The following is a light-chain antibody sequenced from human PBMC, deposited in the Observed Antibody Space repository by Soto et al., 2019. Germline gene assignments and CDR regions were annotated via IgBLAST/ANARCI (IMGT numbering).Light chain of an antibody. V-gene: IGLV1-51*01. CDR2: DNN. CDR1: SFNIGNNY. CDR3: GTWDSSLSVWV. Sequence: QSVLTQPPSVSAAPGQKVIISCSGSSFNIGNNYVSWYQQLPGTAPKFLIYDNNQRPSGIPDRFSGSKSGTSATLGITGLQTGDEADYYCGTWDSSLSVWVFGGGTQLTVL. J-gene: IGLJ3*02.